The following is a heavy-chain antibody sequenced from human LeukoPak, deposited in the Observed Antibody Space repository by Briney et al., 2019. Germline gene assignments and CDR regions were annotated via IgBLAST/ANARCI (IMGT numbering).Heavy chain of an antibody. Sequence: PGGSLRLSCTASGFTFNRHAFNWVRQAPGKGLEWVSSIGGSGVSIFYADSVKGRFTISRDNGKNTVYLQMNSLRAEDTAIYYCSRRGGSNGWGDFDFWGQGTPVSVSS. CDR3: SRRGGSNGWGDFDF. V-gene: IGHV3-23*01. J-gene: IGHJ4*02. CDR2: IGGSGVSI. CDR1: GFTFNRHA. D-gene: IGHD6-19*01.